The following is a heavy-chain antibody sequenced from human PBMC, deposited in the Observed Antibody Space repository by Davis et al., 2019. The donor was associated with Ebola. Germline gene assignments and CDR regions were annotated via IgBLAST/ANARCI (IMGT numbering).Heavy chain of an antibody. CDR1: GFTFDDYA. J-gene: IGHJ4*02. CDR3: AKPSYPTVGYYQY. D-gene: IGHD3-3*01. V-gene: IGHV3-23*01. Sequence: GESLKISCAASGFTFDDYAMHWVRQAPGKGLEWVSGISGSGGVTYYADSVKGRFTISRDNSKNTLYVQMNSLRAEDTAVYYCAKPSYPTVGYYQYWGQGTLVTVSS. CDR2: ISGSGGVT.